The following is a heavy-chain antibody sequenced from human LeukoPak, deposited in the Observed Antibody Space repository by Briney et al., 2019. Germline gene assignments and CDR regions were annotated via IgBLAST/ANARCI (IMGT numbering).Heavy chain of an antibody. CDR3: ARDSADIGVVPAAMRRFDY. Sequence: GASVKVSCKASGGTFSSYAISWVRQAPGQGLEWMGRIIPIFGTANYAQKFQGRVTITTDESTSKPSMDLSSLRSEDKAVYYCARDSADIGVVPAAMRRFDYWGQGTLVTVSS. CDR1: GGTFSSYA. CDR2: IIPIFGTA. V-gene: IGHV1-69*05. J-gene: IGHJ4*02. D-gene: IGHD2-2*01.